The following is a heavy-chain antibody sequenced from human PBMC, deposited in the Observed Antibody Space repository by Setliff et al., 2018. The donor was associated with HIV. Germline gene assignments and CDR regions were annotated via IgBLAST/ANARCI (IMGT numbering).Heavy chain of an antibody. CDR3: ARETRPGLTRSGFDY. V-gene: IGHV3-21*04. CDR1: GFTFSTYS. Sequence: GESLKISCEASGFTFSTYSMNWVRQAPGKGLEWVSSISSSSRSKYYADSVKGRFTISRDNAKNSLYLQMNSLRAEDTAVYYCARETRPGLTRSGFDYWGQGTLVTVSS. D-gene: IGHD1-1*01. J-gene: IGHJ4*02. CDR2: ISSSSRSK.